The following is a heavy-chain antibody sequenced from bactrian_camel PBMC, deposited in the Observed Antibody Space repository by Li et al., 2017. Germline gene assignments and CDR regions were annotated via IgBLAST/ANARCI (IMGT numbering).Heavy chain of an antibody. J-gene: IGHJ4*01. Sequence: VQLVESGGGSVQAGGSLRLSCKVSGHSRGSNCVGWYRLPPGRAPAEREGIAAIRKSGGETWYHDSVKGRFTISPDNAKVTMYLDMRSLKPEDTGMYYCAVDRSIFGTTCPDWTTQNKYGLWGQGTQVTVS. D-gene: IGHD8*01. CDR3: AVDRSIFGTTCPDWTTQNKYGL. CDR2: IRKSGGET. V-gene: IGHV3S54*01. CDR1: GHSRGSNC.